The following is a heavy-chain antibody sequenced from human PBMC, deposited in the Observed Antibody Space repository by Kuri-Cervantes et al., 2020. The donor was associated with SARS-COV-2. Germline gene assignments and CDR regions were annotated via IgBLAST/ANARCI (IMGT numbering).Heavy chain of an antibody. Sequence: ASVKVSCKVSGYTLTELSMHWVRQAPGKGLEWMGGFDPEDGETIYAQKFQGRVTMTKDTSTDTAYMELSSLRSEDTAVYYCATDFAYSGSLRMGYWGQGTLVTVSS. D-gene: IGHD1-26*01. CDR2: FDPEDGET. V-gene: IGHV1-24*01. CDR1: GYTLTELS. CDR3: ATDFAYSGSLRMGY. J-gene: IGHJ4*02.